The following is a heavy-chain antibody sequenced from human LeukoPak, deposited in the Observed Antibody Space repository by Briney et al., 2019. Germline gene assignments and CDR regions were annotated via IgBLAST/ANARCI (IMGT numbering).Heavy chain of an antibody. CDR1: GYIFSSYW. J-gene: IGHJ4*02. Sequence: PGESLKISCKGSGYIFSSYWSGSVRQMPGEGLEWMGIIYPGDSDTRYSPSFQGQVTISADKSISTAYLQWSSLRASDTAMYYCARNQYYYDTRGYYIDYWGQGTLVTVSS. CDR3: ARNQYYYDTRGYYIDY. CDR2: IYPGDSDT. D-gene: IGHD3-22*01. V-gene: IGHV5-51*01.